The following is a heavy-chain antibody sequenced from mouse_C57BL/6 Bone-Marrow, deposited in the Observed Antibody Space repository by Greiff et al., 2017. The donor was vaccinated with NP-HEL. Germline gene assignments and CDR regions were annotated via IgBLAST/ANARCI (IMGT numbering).Heavy chain of an antibody. CDR1: GFTFSSYA. CDR2: ISSGGDYI. V-gene: IGHV5-9-1*02. CDR3: TRAPYGGYFDV. Sequence: EVKVEESGEGLVKPGGSLKLSCAASGFTFSSYAMSWVRQTPEKRLEWVAYISSGGDYIYYADTVKGRFTISRDNARNTLYLQMSSLKSEDTAMYYCTRAPYGGYFDVWGTGTTVTVSS. J-gene: IGHJ1*03. D-gene: IGHD2-10*02.